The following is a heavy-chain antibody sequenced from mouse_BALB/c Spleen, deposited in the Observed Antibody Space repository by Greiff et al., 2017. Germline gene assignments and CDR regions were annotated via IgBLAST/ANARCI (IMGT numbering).Heavy chain of an antibody. CDR3: ARRASASNWYFDV. J-gene: IGHJ1*01. CDR1: GFTFSSYT. Sequence: DVKLVESGGGLVKPGGSLKLSCAASGFTFSSYTMSWVRQTPEKRLEWVATISSGGSYTYYPDSVKGRFTISRDNAKNTLYLQMSSLKSEDTAMYYCARRASASNWYFDVWGAGTTVTVSS. D-gene: IGHD1-2*01. V-gene: IGHV5-6-4*01. CDR2: ISSGGSYT.